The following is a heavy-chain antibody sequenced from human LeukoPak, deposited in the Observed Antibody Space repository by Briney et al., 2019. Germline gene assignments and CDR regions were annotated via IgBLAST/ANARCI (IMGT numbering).Heavy chain of an antibody. CDR3: AKGGGNGPFDY. D-gene: IGHD4-23*01. CDR1: GFTFSISA. J-gene: IGHJ4*02. CDR2: ISRGTGST. V-gene: IGHV3-23*01. Sequence: GGSLRLSCAASGFTFSISAMSGVRQAPGKGLEWVSTISRGTGSTYYADSVKGRFTISRDNSKNTLYLQMNSLRAEDTAVYYCAKGGGNGPFDYWGQGTLVTVSS.